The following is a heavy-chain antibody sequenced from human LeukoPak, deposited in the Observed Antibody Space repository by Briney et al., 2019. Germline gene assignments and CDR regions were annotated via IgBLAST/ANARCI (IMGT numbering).Heavy chain of an antibody. V-gene: IGHV3-33*06. D-gene: IGHD5-18*01. CDR3: AKGDTAMVLDAFDI. CDR2: IWSDGSNK. Sequence: GGSLRLSCAASGFTFSSYAMHWVRQAPGKGLEWAAVIWSDGSNKYYADSVKGRFTISRDNSKNTLYLQMNSLRAEDTAVYYCAKGDTAMVLDAFDIWGQGTMVTVSS. J-gene: IGHJ3*02. CDR1: GFTFSSYA.